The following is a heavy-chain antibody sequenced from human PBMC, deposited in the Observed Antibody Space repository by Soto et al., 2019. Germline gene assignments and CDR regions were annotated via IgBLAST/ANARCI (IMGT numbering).Heavy chain of an antibody. D-gene: IGHD2-15*01. CDR1: GGSMSSYY. CDR3: ARADPDASVGY. J-gene: IGHJ4*02. V-gene: IGHV4-59*01. Sequence: SETLSLTCTVSGGSMSSYYWTWLRQSPGRGLEWIGYISYSGSTYYNPSLKSRVTISADTSKNQFSLRMKSMIAADKAVYYCARADPDASVGYWGQGTLVTVSS. CDR2: ISYSGST.